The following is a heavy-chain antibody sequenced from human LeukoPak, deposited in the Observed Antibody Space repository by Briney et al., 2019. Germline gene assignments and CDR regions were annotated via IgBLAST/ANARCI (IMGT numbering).Heavy chain of an antibody. V-gene: IGHV3-30*02. CDR3: AKGGGYEAQYYYYYLDA. Sequence: GGSLRLSCAASGFTFSNYGMHWVRQAPGKGLEWVAFIRYDGSNKYYADSVKGRFTISRDNSKNTLYLQMKSLRAEDTAVYYCAKGGGYEAQYYYYYLDAWGKGTTVTISS. D-gene: IGHD5-12*01. CDR2: IRYDGSNK. CDR1: GFTFSNYG. J-gene: IGHJ6*03.